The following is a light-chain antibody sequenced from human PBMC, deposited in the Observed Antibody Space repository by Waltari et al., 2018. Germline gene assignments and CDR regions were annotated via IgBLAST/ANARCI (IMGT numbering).Light chain of an antibody. CDR2: YKSDSDK. J-gene: IGLJ2*01. CDR3: MIWHNSDVV. V-gene: IGLV5-45*02. CDR1: SGINVGPYR. Sequence: QAVLTQPSSLSASPGASASLTCTFRSGINVGPYRIYWSQQRPGSPPQYLLRYKSDSDKQQGSGVPSRFSGSKDASANAGILLISGLQSEDEADYYCMIWHNSDVVFGGGTKLTVL.